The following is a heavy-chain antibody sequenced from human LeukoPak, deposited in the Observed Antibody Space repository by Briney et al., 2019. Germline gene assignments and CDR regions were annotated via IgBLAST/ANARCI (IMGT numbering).Heavy chain of an antibody. CDR1: GSTVSSNY. Sequence: PGGSLRLSCAASGSTVSSNYMSWVRQAPGKGLEWVSVIYSGGSTYYADSVKGRFTISRDNSKNTLYLQMNSLRAEDTAVYYCARDSVTVNTFDIWGQGTMVTVSS. CDR3: ARDSVTVNTFDI. V-gene: IGHV3-66*01. D-gene: IGHD4-17*01. J-gene: IGHJ3*02. CDR2: IYSGGST.